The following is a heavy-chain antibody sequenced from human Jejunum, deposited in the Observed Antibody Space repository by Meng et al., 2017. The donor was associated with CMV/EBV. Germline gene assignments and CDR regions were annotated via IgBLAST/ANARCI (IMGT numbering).Heavy chain of an antibody. Sequence: QVQLQEPGPGLVKPSETLSLPCTVSGGSVNNYYWSWIRQSAGKGLEWIGRFYSSDTYNYHPSLDSRVTMSLDTSKNQFSLNLRSVTAADTATYYCARGPGASTREGFDYWGLGTLVTVSS. V-gene: IGHV4-4*07. CDR3: ARGPGASTREGFDY. D-gene: IGHD1-26*01. CDR1: GGSVNNYY. CDR2: FYSSDTY. J-gene: IGHJ4*02.